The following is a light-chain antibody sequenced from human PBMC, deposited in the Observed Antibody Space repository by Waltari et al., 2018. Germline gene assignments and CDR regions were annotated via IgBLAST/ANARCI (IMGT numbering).Light chain of an antibody. CDR2: AAS. CDR3: QHYVNLPVT. J-gene: IGKJ1*01. Sequence: EIVLTQSPGTLSLSPGERATLSCRASQSVGKSLAWYQQKPGQAPRLLIYAASTRATGTPGRFSGSGFGTDFSLAISSLEHEDFAVYFCQHYVNLPVTFGQGTKVEI. CDR1: QSVGKS. V-gene: IGKV3-20*01.